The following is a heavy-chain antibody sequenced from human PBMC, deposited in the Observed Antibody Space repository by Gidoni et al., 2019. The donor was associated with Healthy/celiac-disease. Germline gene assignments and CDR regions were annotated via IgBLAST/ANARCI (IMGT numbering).Heavy chain of an antibody. CDR2: IYYSGST. CDR3: ASLIWFGELGSNGMDV. J-gene: IGHJ6*02. Sequence: QVQLQKSGPGLVQPSQTLSLTCTVAGGSISSGGYYCSWIRQHPGQGLDWIGYIYYSGSTYYNPSLKRRVTISVDTSKNQFSRKLSSVTAADTAVYYCASLIWFGELGSNGMDVWGQGTTVTVSS. V-gene: IGHV4-31*03. CDR1: GGSISSGGYY. D-gene: IGHD3-10*01.